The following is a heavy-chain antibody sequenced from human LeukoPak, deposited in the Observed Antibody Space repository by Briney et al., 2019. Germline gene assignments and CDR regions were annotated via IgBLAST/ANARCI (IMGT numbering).Heavy chain of an antibody. Sequence: GGSLRLSCAASGFTFDDYGMSWVRQAPGKWLEWVSGINWNGGSTGYADSVKGRFTISRDNAKNSLYLQMNSLRAEDTALYYCARDRRRYDFWSGYYDYWGQGTLVTVSS. J-gene: IGHJ4*02. CDR3: ARDRRRYDFWSGYYDY. D-gene: IGHD3-3*01. V-gene: IGHV3-20*04. CDR1: GFTFDDYG. CDR2: INWNGGST.